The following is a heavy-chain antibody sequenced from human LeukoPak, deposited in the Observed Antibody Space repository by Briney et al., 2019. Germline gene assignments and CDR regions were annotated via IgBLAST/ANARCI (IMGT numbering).Heavy chain of an antibody. CDR1: GFTFDDYG. V-gene: IGHV3-20*04. Sequence: GGSLRLSCAASGFTFDDYGMSWVRQAPGKGLEWVSGINWNGGSTGYADSVKGRFTISRDNAKNSLYLQMNSLRAEDTAVYYCASGAYYYDSSGYPYLTHFQHWGQGTLVTVSS. D-gene: IGHD3-22*01. CDR3: ASGAYYYDSSGYPYLTHFQH. CDR2: INWNGGST. J-gene: IGHJ1*01.